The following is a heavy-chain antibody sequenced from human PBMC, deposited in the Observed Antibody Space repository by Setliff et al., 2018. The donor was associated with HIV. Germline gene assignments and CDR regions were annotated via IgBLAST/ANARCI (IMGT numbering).Heavy chain of an antibody. V-gene: IGHV1-8*02. CDR1: GYTFTSYE. D-gene: IGHD5-18*01. CDR2: MNPNSGNT. CDR3: ARDQVQLPPDGSYYYGMDV. J-gene: IGHJ6*02. Sequence: RASVKVSCKASGYTFTSYEINWVRQATGQGLEWMGWMNPNSGNTGYAQKFQGRVTMTRNTSISTAYMELSSLRSDDTAVYYCARDQVQLPPDGSYYYGMDVWGQGTTVTVSS.